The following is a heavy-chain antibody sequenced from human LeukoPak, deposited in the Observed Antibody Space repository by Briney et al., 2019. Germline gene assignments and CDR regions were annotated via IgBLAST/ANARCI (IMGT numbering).Heavy chain of an antibody. V-gene: IGHV4-34*01. Sequence: SETLSLTCAVYGGSFSGYYWSWIRQPPGKGLEWIGEINHSGSTNYNPSLKSRVTISVDTSKNQFSLKLSSVTAADTAVYYCARPSQYSSSPADYWGQGTLVTVSS. CDR1: GGSFSGYY. D-gene: IGHD6-6*01. J-gene: IGHJ4*02. CDR2: INHSGST. CDR3: ARPSQYSSSPADY.